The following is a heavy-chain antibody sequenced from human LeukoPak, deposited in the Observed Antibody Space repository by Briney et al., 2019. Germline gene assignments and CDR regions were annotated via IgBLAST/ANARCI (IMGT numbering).Heavy chain of an antibody. V-gene: IGHV4-59*08. CDR1: GGSISNYY. CDR3: AKSAIGDSSGWWYFDY. J-gene: IGHJ4*02. CDR2: INYSGST. D-gene: IGHD3-22*01. Sequence: SETLSLTCTVSGGSISNYYWSWIRQPPGRGLEWIGYINYSGSTNYNPSLKSRVTISVDTSKNQFSLKVTSVTAADTAVYYCAKSAIGDSSGWWYFDYWGQGTLVTVSS.